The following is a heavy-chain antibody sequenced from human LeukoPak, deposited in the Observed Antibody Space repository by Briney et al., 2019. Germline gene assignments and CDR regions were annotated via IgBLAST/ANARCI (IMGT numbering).Heavy chain of an antibody. CDR2: IYYSGST. D-gene: IGHD5-24*01. J-gene: IGHJ4*02. Sequence: PSETLSLTCTVSGGSISSYYWSWIRQPPGKGLEWIGYIYYSGSTNYNPSLKSRVTISVDTSKNQFSLKLSSVTAADTAVYYCARDKFSDGYNFYYWGQGTLVTVSS. CDR3: ARDKFSDGYNFYY. V-gene: IGHV4-59*01. CDR1: GGSISSYY.